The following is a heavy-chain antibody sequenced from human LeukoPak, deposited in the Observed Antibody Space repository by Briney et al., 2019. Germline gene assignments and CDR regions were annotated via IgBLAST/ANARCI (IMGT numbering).Heavy chain of an antibody. CDR1: GYTFTGYY. V-gene: IGHV1-2*02. CDR2: INPNSGGP. Sequence: ASVKVSCMASGYTFTGYYMHWVRQAPGQGLEWMGWINPNSGGPNYAQKFQGRVTMTRDTSTSTAYMELSRLRSDDTAVYYCARDLSDDFWSGYPGSYYYYGMDVWGQGTTVTVSS. D-gene: IGHD3-3*01. CDR3: ARDLSDDFWSGYPGSYYYYGMDV. J-gene: IGHJ6*02.